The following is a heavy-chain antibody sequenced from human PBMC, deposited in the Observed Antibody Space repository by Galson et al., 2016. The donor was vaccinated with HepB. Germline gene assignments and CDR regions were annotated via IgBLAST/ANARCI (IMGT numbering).Heavy chain of an antibody. CDR2: INADGRTT. CDR3: AASPRGWLQHDF. V-gene: IGHV3-74*01. J-gene: IGHJ4*02. CDR1: GFTFSSYV. Sequence: CAASGFTFSSYVMHWVRQPPGKGPVWVSRINADGRTTFDADSVKGRFTISRDNAKNTLYLQMNSLRVEDTAVYYCAASPRGWLQHDFWGQGTLVTVAS. D-gene: IGHD5-24*01.